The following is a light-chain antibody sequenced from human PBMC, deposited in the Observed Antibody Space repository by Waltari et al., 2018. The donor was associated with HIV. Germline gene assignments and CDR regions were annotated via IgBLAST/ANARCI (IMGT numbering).Light chain of an antibody. CDR1: SSDVGGYNY. J-gene: IGLJ1*01. CDR3: SSYTSSSTV. Sequence: QSALTQPASVSGSPGQSITISCTGTSSDVGGYNYVSWYQQYPGKAPKLMIYEVSNRPSGVSNRFSGSKSGNTASLTISGLQAEDEADYYCSSYTSSSTVFGTGTKVTVL. CDR2: EVS. V-gene: IGLV2-14*01.